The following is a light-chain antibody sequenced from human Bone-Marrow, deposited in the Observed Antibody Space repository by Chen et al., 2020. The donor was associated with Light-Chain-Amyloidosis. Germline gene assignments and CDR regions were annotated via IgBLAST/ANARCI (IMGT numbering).Light chain of an antibody. CDR3: QQYGSSPT. Sequence: EIVLTQSPGTLSWSPGERATLSCRASQSVSSSYLAWYQQKPGQAPRLLIYGAFNRATGIPDRFSGSGSGTDFTLTISRLEPEDFAVYYCQQYGSSPTFGQGTKLEIK. CDR1: QSVSSSY. J-gene: IGKJ2*01. V-gene: IGKV3-20*01. CDR2: GAF.